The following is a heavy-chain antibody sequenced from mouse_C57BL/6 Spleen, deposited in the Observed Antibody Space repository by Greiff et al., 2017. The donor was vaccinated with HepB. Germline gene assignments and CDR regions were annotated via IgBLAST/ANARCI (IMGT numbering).Heavy chain of an antibody. CDR3: ARSAQARAWFAY. V-gene: IGHV1-53*01. J-gene: IGHJ3*01. Sequence: QVQLQQPGTELVKPGASVKLSCKASGYTFTSYWMHWVKQRPGHGLEWIGNINPSNGGTNYNEKFKCKATLTVDKSSSTAYMQRSSLTSEDSAVYYCARSAQARAWFAYWGQGTLVTVSA. CDR2: INPSNGGT. D-gene: IGHD3-2*02. CDR1: GYTFTSYW.